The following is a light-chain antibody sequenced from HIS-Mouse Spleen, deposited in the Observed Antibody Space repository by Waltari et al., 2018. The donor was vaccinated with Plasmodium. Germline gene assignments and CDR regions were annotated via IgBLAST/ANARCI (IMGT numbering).Light chain of an antibody. CDR1: QSGSSN. V-gene: IGKV3-15*01. CDR2: GAS. J-gene: IGKJ3*01. Sequence: EIVMTQSPATLSVSPGERATLSCRACQSGSSNLAWYQQKPGQAPRLLIYGASTRATGIPARFSGSGSGTEFTLTISSLQSEDFAVYYCQQYNNWSFTFGPGTKVDIK. CDR3: QQYNNWSFT.